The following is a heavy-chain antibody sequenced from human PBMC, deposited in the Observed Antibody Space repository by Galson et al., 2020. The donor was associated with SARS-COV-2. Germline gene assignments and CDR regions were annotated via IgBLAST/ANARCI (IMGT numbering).Heavy chain of an antibody. Sequence: SGPTLVKPTETLTLTCTVSGFSLSNARMGVSWIRQPPGKALEWLAHIFSNDEKSYSTSLKSRLTISKDTSKSQVVLTMTNMDPVDTATYYCARMQWELLVFGYYYYGMDVWGQGTTVTVSS. CDR2: IFSNDEK. J-gene: IGHJ6*02. CDR3: ARMQWELLVFGYYYYGMDV. D-gene: IGHD1-26*01. CDR1: GFSLSNARMG. V-gene: IGHV2-26*01.